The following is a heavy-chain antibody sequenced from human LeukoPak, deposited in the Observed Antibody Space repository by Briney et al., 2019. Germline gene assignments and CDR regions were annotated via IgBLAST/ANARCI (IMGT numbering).Heavy chain of an antibody. D-gene: IGHD3-22*01. CDR1: GGSISSSSYY. V-gene: IGHV4-39*01. J-gene: IGHJ5*02. CDR2: IYYSGST. CDR3: ARLYYDSSGYYEERYNWFDP. Sequence: PSETLSLTCTVSGGSISSSSYYWGWIRQPPGKGLEWIGRIYYSGSTYYNPSLKSRVTISVDTSKNQFSLKLSSVTAADTAVYYCARLYYDSSGYYEERYNWFDPWGQGTLVTVSS.